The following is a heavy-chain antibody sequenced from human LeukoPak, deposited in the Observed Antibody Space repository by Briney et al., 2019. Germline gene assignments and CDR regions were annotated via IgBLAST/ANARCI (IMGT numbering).Heavy chain of an antibody. CDR3: TREGYTSSALDAFDI. V-gene: IGHV3-7*03. Sequence: GGSLRLSCVASGFTFSRHWMSWVRQAPGKGLEWVANMKQDGSEIYYLDSVKGRFTISRDNAKNSLYLEMNSLRAEDSALYYCTREGYTSSALDAFDIWGQETMVTVS. CDR2: MKQDGSEI. CDR1: GFTFSRHW. J-gene: IGHJ3*02. D-gene: IGHD6-13*01.